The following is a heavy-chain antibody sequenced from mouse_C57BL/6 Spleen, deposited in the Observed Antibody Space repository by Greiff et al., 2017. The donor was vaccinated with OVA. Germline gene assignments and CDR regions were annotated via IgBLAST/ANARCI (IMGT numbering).Heavy chain of an antibody. CDR1: GYTFTSYW. V-gene: IGHV1-64*01. J-gene: IGHJ3*01. CDR2: IHPNSGST. D-gene: IGHD1-1*01. CDR3: ARDGSSPWFAY. Sequence: QVQLQQPGAELVKPGASVKLSCKASGYTFTSYWMHWVKQRPGQGLEWIGMIHPNSGSTNYNEKFKSKATLTVDKSSSTAYMQLSSLTSEDSAVYDCARDGSSPWFAYWGQGTLVTVSA.